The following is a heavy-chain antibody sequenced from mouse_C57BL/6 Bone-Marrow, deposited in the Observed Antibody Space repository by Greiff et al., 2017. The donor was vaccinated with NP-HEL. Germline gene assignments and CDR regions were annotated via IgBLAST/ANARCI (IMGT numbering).Heavy chain of an antibody. CDR1: GYAFTNYL. D-gene: IGHD2-3*01. V-gene: IGHV1-54*01. CDR3: ASGGWLLGY. Sequence: VQLQQSGPELVKPGASVKVSCKASGYAFTNYLIEWVKQRPGQGLEWIGVINPGSGGTNYNEKFKGKATLTADKSSSTAYMQLSSLTSEDSAVYFCASGGWLLGYWGQGTTLTVSS. J-gene: IGHJ2*01. CDR2: INPGSGGT.